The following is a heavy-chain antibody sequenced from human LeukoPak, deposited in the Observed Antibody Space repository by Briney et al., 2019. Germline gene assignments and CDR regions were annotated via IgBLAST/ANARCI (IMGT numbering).Heavy chain of an antibody. CDR1: GFTFSAYF. D-gene: IGHD2-8*01. Sequence: GGSLRLSCSASGFTFSAYFMHWVRQAPGKGLEYVSSISSNEYDTYYTDSVKGRFTISRDNSKNTLFLQMSSLRAEDTAVYYCVKDLNGTWSFDYWGQGTLVTVSS. V-gene: IGHV3-64D*06. CDR2: ISSNEYDT. CDR3: VKDLNGTWSFDY. J-gene: IGHJ4*02.